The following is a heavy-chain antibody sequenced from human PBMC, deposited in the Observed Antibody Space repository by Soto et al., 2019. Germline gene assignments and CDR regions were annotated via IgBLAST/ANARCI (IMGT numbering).Heavy chain of an antibody. J-gene: IGHJ6*02. V-gene: IGHV4-39*01. CDR2: IYYSGST. CDR1: GGSISSSSYY. CDR3: ARQGQGSSSGDYYYYGMDV. Sequence: QLQLQESGPGLVKPSETLSLTCTVSGGSISSSSYYWGWIRQPPGKGLEWIGSIYYSGSTYYNPSLKSRVTISVDTSKNQFSLKLSSVTAADTAVYYCARQGQGSSSGDYYYYGMDVWGQGTTVTVSS. D-gene: IGHD6-6*01.